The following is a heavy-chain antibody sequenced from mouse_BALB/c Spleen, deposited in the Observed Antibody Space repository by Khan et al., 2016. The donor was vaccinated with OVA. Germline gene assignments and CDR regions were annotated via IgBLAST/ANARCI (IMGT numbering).Heavy chain of an antibody. CDR1: GFTLMSYY. J-gene: IGHJ1*01. V-gene: IGHV1S56*01. Sequence: QVQLQQSGPELVKPGASVKMSCKASGFTLMSYYIHWVKQRPGQGLEWIGWIYPGDGRTKYNENFKGKTTLTADKSSSTAYMLLSSLTSEDSAIPFSAISYYGTFWYFDVWGAGTTVTVSS. CDR2: IYPGDGRT. CDR3: AISYYGTFWYFDV. D-gene: IGHD1-1*01.